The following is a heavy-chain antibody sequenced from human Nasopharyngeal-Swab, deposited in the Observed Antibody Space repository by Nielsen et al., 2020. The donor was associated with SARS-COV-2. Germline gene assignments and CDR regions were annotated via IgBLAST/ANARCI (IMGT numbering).Heavy chain of an antibody. V-gene: IGHV3-7*01. J-gene: IGHJ6*02. Sequence: WIRQPPGKGLEWVANIKQDGSEKYYVDSVKGRFTISRDNAKNSLYLQMNSLRAEDTAAYYCARVSRYYDILTGYYAEDGMDVWGQGTTVTVSS. CDR3: ARVSRYYDILTGYYAEDGMDV. D-gene: IGHD3-9*01. CDR2: IKQDGSEK.